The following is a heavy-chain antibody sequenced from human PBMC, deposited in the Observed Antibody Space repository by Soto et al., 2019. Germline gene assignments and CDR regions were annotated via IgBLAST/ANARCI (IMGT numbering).Heavy chain of an antibody. CDR3: AKDLWNYGGYGMDG. J-gene: IGHJ6*02. CDR2: ISGSGGSI. V-gene: IGHV3-23*01. D-gene: IGHD1-7*01. Sequence: GGSLRLSCAASGFTFSSYAMSWVRQAPGKGLEWVSAISGSGGSIYYADSVKGRFTISRDNSKNTLYLQMNSLRAEDTAVYYCAKDLWNYGGYGMDGWGQGTTVTVSS. CDR1: GFTFSSYA.